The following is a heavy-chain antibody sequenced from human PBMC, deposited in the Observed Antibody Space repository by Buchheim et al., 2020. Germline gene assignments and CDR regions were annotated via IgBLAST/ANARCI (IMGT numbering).Heavy chain of an antibody. J-gene: IGHJ4*02. CDR1: GFTFSSYA. CDR3: ASEPVYDYVWGSPY. CDR2: ISYDGSNK. V-gene: IGHV3-30-3*01. Sequence: QVQLVESGGGVVQPGRSLRLSCAASGFTFSSYAMHWVRQAPGKGLEWVAVISYDGSNKYYADSVKGRFTISRDNSKNTLYLQMNSLRAEDTAVYYCASEPVYDYVWGSPYRGQGTL. D-gene: IGHD3-16*01.